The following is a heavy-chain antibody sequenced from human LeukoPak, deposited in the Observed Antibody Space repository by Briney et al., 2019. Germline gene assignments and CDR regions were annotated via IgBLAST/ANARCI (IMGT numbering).Heavy chain of an antibody. CDR1: GGTFNSYA. CDR2: INTNTGNA. V-gene: IGHV7-4-1*02. CDR3: HFQYDSSGYYNDY. Sequence: ASVKVSCKASGGTFNSYAISWVRQAPGLGLEWMGWINTNTGNATYAQGFTGRFVFSLDTSVSTAYLQISSLKAEDTAVYYCHFQYDSSGYYNDYWGQGTLVTVSS. J-gene: IGHJ4*02. D-gene: IGHD3-22*01.